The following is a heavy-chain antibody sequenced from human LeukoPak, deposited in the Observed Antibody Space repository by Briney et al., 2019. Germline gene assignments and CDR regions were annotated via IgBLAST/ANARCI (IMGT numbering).Heavy chain of an antibody. CDR3: ARDYYAVGGTWYGLFDP. Sequence: GASVKVSCTAAGSSFISFGISSVRQAPGQGLEWMGWISTNNGKTNYAQKFQGRVAMTADTSTSTVYMELRSLRSDDAALYYCARDYYAVGGTWYGLFDPWGQGTLVTVSS. J-gene: IGHJ5*02. CDR1: GSSFISFG. D-gene: IGHD3-22*01. V-gene: IGHV1-18*01. CDR2: ISTNNGKT.